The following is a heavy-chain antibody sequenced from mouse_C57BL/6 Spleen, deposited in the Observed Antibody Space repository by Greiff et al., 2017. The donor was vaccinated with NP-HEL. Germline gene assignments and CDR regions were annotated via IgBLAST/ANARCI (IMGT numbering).Heavy chain of an antibody. V-gene: IGHV2-2*01. J-gene: IGHJ4*01. CDR2: IWSGGST. CDR1: GFSFTSYG. CDR3: ARDGRRDAMDD. Sequence: VQLQESGPGLVQPSQSLSITCTVSGFSFTSYGVHWVRQSPGKGLEWLGVIWSGGSTDSTAAFISRLSISNDNSKSQVFFKMKSLEADNTARYYGARDGRRDAMDDWGQGTAGTVSS.